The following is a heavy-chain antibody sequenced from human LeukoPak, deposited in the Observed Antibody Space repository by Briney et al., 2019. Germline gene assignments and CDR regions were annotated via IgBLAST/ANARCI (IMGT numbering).Heavy chain of an antibody. J-gene: IGHJ5*02. Sequence: ASVKVSCKASGGTFSSYAISWVRQAPGQGLEWMGGIIPIFGTANYAQKFQGRVTITADESTSTAYMELSSLRSEDTAVYYCATEIAAAGGPNWFDPWGQGTLVTVSS. CDR1: GGTFSSYA. V-gene: IGHV1-69*13. CDR3: ATEIAAAGGPNWFDP. D-gene: IGHD6-13*01. CDR2: IIPIFGTA.